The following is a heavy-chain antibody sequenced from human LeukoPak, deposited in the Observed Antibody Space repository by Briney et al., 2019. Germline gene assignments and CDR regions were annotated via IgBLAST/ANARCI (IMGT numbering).Heavy chain of an antibody. D-gene: IGHD6-19*01. CDR2: ISGSGGST. CDR1: GFTFNSYA. Sequence: GGSLRLSCAASGFTFNSYAMSWVRQAPGKGLEWVSAISGSGGSTYYADSVKGRFTISRDNSKNTLYLQMNSLRAEDTAVYYCARRSGIAVAGAFDYWGQGTLVTVSS. J-gene: IGHJ4*02. V-gene: IGHV3-23*01. CDR3: ARRSGIAVAGAFDY.